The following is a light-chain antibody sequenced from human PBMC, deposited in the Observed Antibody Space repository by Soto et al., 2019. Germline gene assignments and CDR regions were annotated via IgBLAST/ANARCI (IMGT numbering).Light chain of an antibody. CDR2: DAS. CDR3: QQSYTTPLT. CDR1: QSVYTY. J-gene: IGKJ4*01. Sequence: EIVLTQSPATLSMSPGERATLSCRASQSVYTYLAWYQQKPGQAPRLLIYDASNRATGIPARFSGSGSGTDFTLTIGSLEPEDFATYYCQQSYTTPLTFGGGTKVEIK. V-gene: IGKV3-11*01.